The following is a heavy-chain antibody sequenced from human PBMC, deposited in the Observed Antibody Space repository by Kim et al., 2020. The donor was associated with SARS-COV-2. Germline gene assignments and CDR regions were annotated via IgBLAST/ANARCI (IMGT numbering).Heavy chain of an antibody. Sequence: GGSLRLSCAASGFTFSSSWMDWVRQAPGKGLVWLSHISNDGYTTAYADSVKGRFTVSRDNAKNTLYLQMNSLRAEDTAVYFCARSPSGPEGYWGQGTLVTVSS. V-gene: IGHV3-74*01. CDR3: ARSPSGPEGY. CDR1: GFTFSSSW. J-gene: IGHJ4*02. CDR2: ISNDGYTT.